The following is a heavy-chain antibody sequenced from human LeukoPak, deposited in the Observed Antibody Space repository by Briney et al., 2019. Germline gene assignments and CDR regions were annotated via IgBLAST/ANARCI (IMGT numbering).Heavy chain of an antibody. CDR1: GGTFSSYA. D-gene: IGHD5-18*01. Sequence: SVKVSCKASGGTFSSYAISWVRQAPGQGLEWMGRIIPILGIANYAQKFQGRVTITADKSTSTAYMELSSLRSEDTAVYYCARVDTAMVTSYYFDYWGQGTLVTVSS. CDR2: IIPILGIA. V-gene: IGHV1-69*04. CDR3: ARVDTAMVTSYYFDY. J-gene: IGHJ4*02.